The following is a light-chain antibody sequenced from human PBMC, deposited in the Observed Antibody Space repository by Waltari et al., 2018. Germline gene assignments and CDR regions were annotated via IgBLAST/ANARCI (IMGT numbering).Light chain of an antibody. V-gene: IGKV1-5*03. Sequence: DIQMTQSPSTLSASVGDTVAITCRASQNINKWLAWYQQKPRKATTLLIYKASTLQNGVPSRFTGRGSGTEFTLTISGLQPDDFATYYCQHYNSFPFSFGQGTNLELK. CDR3: QHYNSFPFS. CDR2: KAS. J-gene: IGKJ2*03. CDR1: QNINKW.